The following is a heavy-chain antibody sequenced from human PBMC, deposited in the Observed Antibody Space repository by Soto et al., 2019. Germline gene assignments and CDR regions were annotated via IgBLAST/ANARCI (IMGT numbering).Heavy chain of an antibody. Sequence: SETLSLTCTVSGGSISSYYWSWIRQPPGKGLEWIGYIYYSGSTNYNPSLKSRVTISVDTSKNQFSLKLSSVTAADTAVYYCARSQYSSSRGGEPYNWFDPWGQGTLVTVSS. CDR1: GGSISSYY. V-gene: IGHV4-59*08. CDR2: IYYSGST. CDR3: ARSQYSSSRGGEPYNWFDP. D-gene: IGHD6-13*01. J-gene: IGHJ5*02.